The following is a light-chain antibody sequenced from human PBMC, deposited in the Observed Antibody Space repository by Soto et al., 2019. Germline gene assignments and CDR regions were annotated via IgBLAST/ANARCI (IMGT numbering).Light chain of an antibody. CDR3: QQYNSYSPLT. CDR2: DAS. CDR1: QSISSW. V-gene: IGKV1-5*01. J-gene: IGKJ4*01. Sequence: DIQMTQSPSTLSASVGDRVTITCRASQSISSWLAWYQQKPGKAPKLLIYDASSLESGVPSRFSGSGSGTEFTLTISSLQPDDFETSYCQQYNSYSPLTFGGGTKVEIK.